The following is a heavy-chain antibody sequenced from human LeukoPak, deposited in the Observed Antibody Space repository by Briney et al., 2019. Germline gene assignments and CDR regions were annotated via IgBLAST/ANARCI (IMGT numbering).Heavy chain of an antibody. J-gene: IGHJ6*02. CDR1: RFTFSNYW. CDR3: ARRLSYHHGVDV. CDR2: IKHDGSEK. V-gene: IGHV3-7*03. D-gene: IGHD6-25*01. Sequence: PGGSLRLSCAASRFTFSNYWMTWVRQAPGKGLEWVANIKHDGSEKYYVDSVRGRFIISRDNARSSLYLQMNSLRAEDTALYYCARRLSYHHGVDVWGQGTTVTVSS.